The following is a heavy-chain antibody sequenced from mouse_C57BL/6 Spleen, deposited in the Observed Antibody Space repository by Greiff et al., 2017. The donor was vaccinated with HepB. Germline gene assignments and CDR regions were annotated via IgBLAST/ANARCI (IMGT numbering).Heavy chain of an antibody. CDR2: IDPSDSYT. V-gene: IGHV1-69*01. D-gene: IGHD3-2*02. J-gene: IGHJ2*01. Sequence: QVQLQQPGAELVMPGASVKLSCKASGYTFTSYWMHWVKQRPGQGLEWIGEIDPSDSYTNYNQKFKGKSTLTVDKSSSTAYMQLSSLTSEDSAVYYCARRDSSGPLDYWGQGTTLTVSS. CDR3: ARRDSSGPLDY. CDR1: GYTFTSYW.